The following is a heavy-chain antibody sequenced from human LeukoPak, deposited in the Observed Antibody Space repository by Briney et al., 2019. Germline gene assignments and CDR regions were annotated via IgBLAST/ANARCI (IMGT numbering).Heavy chain of an antibody. D-gene: IGHD3-22*01. V-gene: IGHV3-53*01. Sequence: GGSLRLSCAASGFTVSSNYMSWVRQAPGKGLEWVSVIYSGGSTYYADSVKGRFTISRDNSKNTLYLQMNSLRAEDTAVYYCAYSGYYRQFDYWGQGTLVTVSS. CDR3: AYSGYYRQFDY. CDR2: IYSGGST. CDR1: GFTVSSNY. J-gene: IGHJ4*02.